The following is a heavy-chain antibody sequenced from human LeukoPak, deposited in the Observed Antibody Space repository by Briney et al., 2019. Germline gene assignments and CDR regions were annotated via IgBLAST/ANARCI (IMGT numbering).Heavy chain of an antibody. V-gene: IGHV4-4*08. D-gene: IGHD2-15*01. CDR3: VRSSTYHLFDD. CDR2: IHNSGRT. Sequence: SETLSLTCSVSGGSVSSYYWSWIRQSTGKGLEWIGYIHNSGRTNYNPSLKSRVTGFVDTSKNQVSLRLSSVTAADTAVYYCVRSSTYHLFDDWGQGTLVTVSS. CDR1: GGSVSSYY. J-gene: IGHJ4*02.